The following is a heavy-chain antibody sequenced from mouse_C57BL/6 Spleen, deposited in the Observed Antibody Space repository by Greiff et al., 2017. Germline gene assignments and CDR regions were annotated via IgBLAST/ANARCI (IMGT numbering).Heavy chain of an antibody. Sequence: VQLQQPGAELVKPGASVKLSCKASGYTFTSYWMHWVKQRSGQGLEWIGWFYPGSGSITYNEKFKDKATLTADKSSSTVYMELSRLTSEDSAVYFCSRHGITTVVATDYAMDYWGQGTSVTVSS. CDR2: FYPGSGSI. CDR1: GYTFTSYW. CDR3: SRHGITTVVATDYAMDY. D-gene: IGHD1-1*01. J-gene: IGHJ4*01. V-gene: IGHV1-62-2*01.